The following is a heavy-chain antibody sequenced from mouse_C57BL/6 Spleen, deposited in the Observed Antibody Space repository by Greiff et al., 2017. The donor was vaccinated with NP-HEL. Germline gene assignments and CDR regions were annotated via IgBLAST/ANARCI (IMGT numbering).Heavy chain of an antibody. CDR1: GYTFTDYY. CDR2: INPNNGGT. D-gene: IGHD2-4*01. Sequence: EVQLQQSGPELVKPGASVKISCKASGYTFTDYYMNWVKQSHGKSLEWIGDINPNNGGTSYNQKFKGKATLTVDKFSSTAYMELRSLTSEDSAVYYCARGGDYEGMDYWGQGTSVTVSS. V-gene: IGHV1-26*01. J-gene: IGHJ4*01. CDR3: ARGGDYEGMDY.